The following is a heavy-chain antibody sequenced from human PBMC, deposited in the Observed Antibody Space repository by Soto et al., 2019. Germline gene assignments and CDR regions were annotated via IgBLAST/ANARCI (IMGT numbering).Heavy chain of an antibody. CDR2: ISYDGSNK. CDR3: AKDFYYDILTGSFDY. Sequence: GGSLRLSCAASGFTFSSYGMHWVRQAPGKGLEWVAVISYDGSNKYYADSVKGRFTISRDNSKNTLYLQMNSLRAEDTAVYYCAKDFYYDILTGSFDYWGQGTLVTVSS. J-gene: IGHJ4*02. D-gene: IGHD3-9*01. CDR1: GFTFSSYG. V-gene: IGHV3-30*18.